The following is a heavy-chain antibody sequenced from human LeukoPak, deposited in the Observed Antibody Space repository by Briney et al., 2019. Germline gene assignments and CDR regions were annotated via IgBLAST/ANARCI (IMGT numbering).Heavy chain of an antibody. CDR3: ARGRSNYYGMDV. CDR1: DGSINSYY. Sequence: PSETLSLTCSVSDGSINSYYWNWIRRPPGKGLEWIGYIYYNGNTNYSPSLKSRVTMSVYTSKNLFSLKVSSVTAADTAVYYCARGRSNYYGMDVWGQGTTVTVSS. V-gene: IGHV4-59*01. CDR2: IYYNGNT. D-gene: IGHD1-26*01. J-gene: IGHJ6*02.